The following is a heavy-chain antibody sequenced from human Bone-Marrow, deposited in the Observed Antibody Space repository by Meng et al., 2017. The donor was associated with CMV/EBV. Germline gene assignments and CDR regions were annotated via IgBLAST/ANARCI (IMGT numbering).Heavy chain of an antibody. CDR2: ISGSGGST. CDR3: VTDQDRLGGI. CDR1: GFTFSSYA. D-gene: IGHD5-12*01. V-gene: IGHV3-23*01. J-gene: IGHJ3*02. Sequence: GESLKISCAASGFTFSSYAMSWVRQAPGKGLEWVSAISGSGGSTYYADSVKGRFTISRDNAKNSLFLQMNSLRAEDTAVYYCVTDQDRLGGIWGQGTMVTFSS.